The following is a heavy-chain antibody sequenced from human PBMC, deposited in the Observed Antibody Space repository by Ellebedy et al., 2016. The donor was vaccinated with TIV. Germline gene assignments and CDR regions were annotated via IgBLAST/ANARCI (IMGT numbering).Heavy chain of an antibody. Sequence: GGSLRLSCAASGFTFSSYGMHWVRQAPGKGLEWVALISYDGSNKYYADSVKGRLTISRDNSKNTLYLQMNSLRAEDTAVYYCARAPGYSYGDYWGQGTLVTVSS. CDR2: ISYDGSNK. CDR3: ARAPGYSYGDY. CDR1: GFTFSSYG. V-gene: IGHV3-30*19. D-gene: IGHD5-18*01. J-gene: IGHJ4*02.